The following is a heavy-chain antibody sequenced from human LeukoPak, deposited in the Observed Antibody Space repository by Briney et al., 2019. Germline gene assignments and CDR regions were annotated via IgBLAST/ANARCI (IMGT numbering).Heavy chain of an antibody. V-gene: IGHV3-48*02. CDR1: GFTFSSYS. Sequence: PGGSLRLSCAASGFTFSSYSMNWVRQAPGKGLEWVSSISSSSSTIYYADSVKGRFTISRDNAKNSLYLQMNSLRDEDTAVYYCARGLANWGSYYFDYWGQGTLVTVSS. CDR2: ISSSSSTI. CDR3: ARGLANWGSYYFDY. J-gene: IGHJ4*02. D-gene: IGHD7-27*01.